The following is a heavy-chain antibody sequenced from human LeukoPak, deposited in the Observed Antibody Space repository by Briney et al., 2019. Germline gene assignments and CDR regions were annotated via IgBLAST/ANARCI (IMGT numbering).Heavy chain of an antibody. CDR2: INHSGST. CDR1: GGSFSGYY. V-gene: IGHV4-34*01. J-gene: IGHJ6*03. Sequence: SETLSLTCAVYGGSFSGYYWSWIRQPPGKGLEWIGEINHSGSTNYNPSLKSRVTISVDTSKNQFSLKLSSVTAADTAVYYCVRAPYCSSTSCYNYYYYYMDVWGKGTTVTVSS. CDR3: VRAPYCSSTSCYNYYYYYMDV. D-gene: IGHD2-2*02.